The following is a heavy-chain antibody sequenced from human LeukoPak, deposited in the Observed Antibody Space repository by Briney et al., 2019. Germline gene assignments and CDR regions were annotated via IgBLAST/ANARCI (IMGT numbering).Heavy chain of an antibody. J-gene: IGHJ2*01. CDR2: IYHSGST. CDR1: GGSISSGGYS. V-gene: IGHV4-30-2*01. Sequence: PSETLSLTCAVSGGSISSGGYSWSWIRQPPGRGLEWIGYIYHSGSTYYKPSLKSRVTISVDRSNNQFSLKLSSVTAADTAVYYCARAVTGEWYFDLWGRGTLVTVSS. D-gene: IGHD7-27*01. CDR3: ARAVTGEWYFDL.